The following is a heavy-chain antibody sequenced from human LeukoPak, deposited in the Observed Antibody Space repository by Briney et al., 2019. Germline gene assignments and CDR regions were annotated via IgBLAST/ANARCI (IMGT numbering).Heavy chain of an antibody. CDR1: GGSVSSGSYY. Sequence: SETLSLTCTVSGGSVSSGSYYWSWVRQPPGKGLEWVGYIYYSGSTNYNPSLKSRVTISVDTSKNQFSLKLSSVTAADTAVYYCARAYYGSGSCSDYWGQGTLVTVSS. CDR2: IYYSGST. CDR3: ARAYYGSGSCSDY. J-gene: IGHJ4*02. V-gene: IGHV4-61*01. D-gene: IGHD3-10*01.